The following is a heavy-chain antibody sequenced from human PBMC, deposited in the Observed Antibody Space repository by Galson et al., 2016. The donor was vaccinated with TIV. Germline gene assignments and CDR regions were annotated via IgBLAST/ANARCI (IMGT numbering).Heavy chain of an antibody. Sequence: SLRLSCAASGFTVSGDHMTWVRQAPGRGLECLSVMYTGGSAYYADSVKGRFTISRDNSKNTLYLQMNSLRVEDTAVYYCARVNGAAKTCGMAVWGQGTTVTVSS. CDR2: MYTGGSA. CDR3: ARVNGAAKTCGMAV. V-gene: IGHV3-53*01. CDR1: GFTVSGDH. J-gene: IGHJ6*02. D-gene: IGHD7-27*01.